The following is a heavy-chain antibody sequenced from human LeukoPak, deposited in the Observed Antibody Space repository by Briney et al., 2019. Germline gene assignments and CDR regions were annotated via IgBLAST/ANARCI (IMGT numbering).Heavy chain of an antibody. V-gene: IGHV5-51*01. CDR3: ARQGSSWRSGMDV. D-gene: IGHD6-13*01. CDR2: IYPGGSHT. CDR1: GYIFTSYC. Sequence: GASLKISCRGSGYIFTSYCMGWVRQTPGKGLEWIGSIYPGGSHTKYSSPFQGQVTISVDKSSNPACLQWSSLRASDTATYYCARQGSSWRSGMDVWGKGTTVTVSS. J-gene: IGHJ6*04.